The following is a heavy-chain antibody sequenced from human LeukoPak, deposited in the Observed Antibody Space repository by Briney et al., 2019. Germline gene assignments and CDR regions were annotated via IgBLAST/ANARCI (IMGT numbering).Heavy chain of an antibody. V-gene: IGHV4-61*01. Sequence: TPSETLSLTCTVSGGSVSSGSYYWSWIRQPPGKGLEWIGYIYYSGSTNYNPSLKSRVTISVDTSKNQFSLKLSSVTAADTAVYYCAREGYSYGSYYFDCWGQGTLVTVSS. J-gene: IGHJ4*02. CDR2: IYYSGST. D-gene: IGHD5-18*01. CDR1: GGSVSSGSYY. CDR3: AREGYSYGSYYFDC.